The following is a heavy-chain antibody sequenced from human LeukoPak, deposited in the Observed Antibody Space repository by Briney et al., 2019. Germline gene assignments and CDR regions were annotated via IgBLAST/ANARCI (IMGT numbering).Heavy chain of an antibody. Sequence: PGGSLRLSCATSGFTFSDYYMNWVRQAPGKGLEWISYISRGGNTIYYADSVRGRFTISRDNTRNSLFLQMDSLRVEDTAMYFCVRETTGNSLDFWGQGTLVTVSS. J-gene: IGHJ4*02. CDR3: VRETTGNSLDF. V-gene: IGHV3-11*01. CDR2: ISRGGNTI. CDR1: GFTFSDYY. D-gene: IGHD4-23*01.